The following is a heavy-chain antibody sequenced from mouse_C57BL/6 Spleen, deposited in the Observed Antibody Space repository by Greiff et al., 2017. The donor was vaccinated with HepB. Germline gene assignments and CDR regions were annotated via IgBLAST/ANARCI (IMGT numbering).Heavy chain of an antibody. J-gene: IGHJ2*01. CDR1: GYTFTSYW. V-gene: IGHV1-59*01. Sequence: VQLQQPGAELVRPGTSVKLSCKASGYTFTSYWMHWVKQRPGQGLEWIGVIDPSDSYTNYNQKFKGKATLTVDTSSSTAYMQLSSLTSEDSAVYYCARPFITTVVATYDYWGQGTTLTVSS. D-gene: IGHD1-1*01. CDR3: ARPFITTVVATYDY. CDR2: IDPSDSYT.